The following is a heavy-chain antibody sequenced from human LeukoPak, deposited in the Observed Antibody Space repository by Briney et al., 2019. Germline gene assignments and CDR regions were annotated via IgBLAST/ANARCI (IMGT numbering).Heavy chain of an antibody. CDR3: ARFYYDSSGYRYYFDY. V-gene: IGHV4-59*01. CDR1: GGSISSYY. D-gene: IGHD3-22*01. CDR2: IYYSGST. J-gene: IGHJ4*02. Sequence: SETLSLTCTVSGGSISSYYWSWIQQPPGKGLEWIGYIYYSGSTNYNPSLKSRVTISVDTSKNQFSLKLSSVTAADTAVYYCARFYYDSSGYRYYFDYWGQGTLVTVSS.